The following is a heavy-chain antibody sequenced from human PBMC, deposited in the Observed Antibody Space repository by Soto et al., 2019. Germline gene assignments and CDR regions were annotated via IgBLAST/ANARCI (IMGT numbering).Heavy chain of an antibody. V-gene: IGHV1-69*13. CDR1: GGTFSSYA. CDR3: ARDPHSHSSGWAKDYYYGMDV. J-gene: IGHJ6*02. D-gene: IGHD6-19*01. Sequence: ASVKVSCKASGGTFSSYAISWVRQAPGQGLEWMGGIIPIFGTANYAQKFQGRVTITADESTSTAYMELSSLRSEDTAVYYCARDPHSHSSGWAKDYYYGMDVWGQGTTVTVSS. CDR2: IIPIFGTA.